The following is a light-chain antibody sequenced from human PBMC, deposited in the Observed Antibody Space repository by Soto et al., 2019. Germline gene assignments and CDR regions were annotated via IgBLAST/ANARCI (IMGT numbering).Light chain of an antibody. Sequence: TQSPTTPSLSPGERATHSFQATETVSTNLAWFQRKAGQPPRLLIYGSSTRATGVPDRFSGSGSGTEFALIISSLQSEDVAVYYCQQYSNWPPAITFGQGTRLEI. CDR2: GSS. CDR1: ETVSTN. J-gene: IGKJ5*01. CDR3: QQYSNWPPAIT. V-gene: IGKV3-15*01.